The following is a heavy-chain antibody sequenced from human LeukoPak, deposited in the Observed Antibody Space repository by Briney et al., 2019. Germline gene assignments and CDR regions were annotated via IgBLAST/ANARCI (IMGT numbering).Heavy chain of an antibody. CDR3: ARDDSTWLQSHDY. V-gene: IGHV3-30*02. CDR2: IRYDGRNK. CDR1: GFTFSTYG. D-gene: IGHD5-24*01. J-gene: IGHJ4*02. Sequence: PGGSLRLSCAASGFTFSTYGMHWVRQAPGKGLEWVAFIRYDGRNKYYADSVKGRFTISRDNSKNTLCLQMNSLRAEDTAVYYCARDDSTWLQSHDYWGQGTLVTVSS.